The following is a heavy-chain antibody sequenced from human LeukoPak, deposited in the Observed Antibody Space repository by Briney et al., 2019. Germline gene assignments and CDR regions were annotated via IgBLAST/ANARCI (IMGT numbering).Heavy chain of an antibody. V-gene: IGHV3-33*06. CDR3: AKAVAATGHYALGRDV. CDR2: IWFDGSNK. J-gene: IGHJ6*02. CDR1: GFTFSSYG. Sequence: GGSLSLFCTASGFTFSSYGMHWVRQAPGKGLEWVAVIWFDGSNKYYADSVKGRLTISRDNSKSTLYLQMNSLRAEDTAVYYCAKAVAATGHYALGRDVCGQGTTVTVSS. D-gene: IGHD6-19*01.